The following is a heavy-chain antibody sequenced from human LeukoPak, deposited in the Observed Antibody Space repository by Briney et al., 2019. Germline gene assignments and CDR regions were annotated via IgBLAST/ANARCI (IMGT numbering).Heavy chain of an antibody. CDR1: GGSISSSSYY. CDR2: IYYSGST. CDR3: ARNHHDACDI. Sequence: SVTLSLTCTVAGGSISSSSYYWGWIRQPPGKGLEWIGSIYYSGSTYYNPSLKSRVTISVDTSKNQFSLKLSSVTAADTAVYYWARNHHDACDICGQGTMVTVSS. J-gene: IGHJ3*02. D-gene: IGHD1-14*01. V-gene: IGHV4-39*01.